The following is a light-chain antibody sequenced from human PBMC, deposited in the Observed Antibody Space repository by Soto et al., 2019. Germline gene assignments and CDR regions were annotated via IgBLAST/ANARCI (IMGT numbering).Light chain of an antibody. CDR2: WAS. J-gene: IGKJ1*01. CDR3: QQYYTTPPT. V-gene: IGKV4-1*01. CDR1: QSVLFSMIQKNY. Sequence: DIVLTQSPDSVAVSLGERATINCKSSQSVLFSMIQKNYLAWYHQKPGQPPKLLIYWASIRESGVPTRFSGSGSGTKFTLTISSLQAEDAAVYYCQQYYTTPPTFGLGTKVEVK.